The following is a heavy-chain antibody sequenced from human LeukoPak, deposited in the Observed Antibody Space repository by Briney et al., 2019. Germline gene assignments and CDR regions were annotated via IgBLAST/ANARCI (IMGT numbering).Heavy chain of an antibody. V-gene: IGHV3-64*01. J-gene: IGHJ1*01. CDR3: ARDEAGYSSD. CDR2: ISSNGGST. D-gene: IGHD6-19*01. Sequence: GGSLRLSCAASGFTFSSYAMHWVRQAPGKGLEYVSAISSNGGSTYYANSVKGRFTISRDNSKNTLYLQMGSLRDEDMSVYYCARDEAGYSSDWGQGTLVTVSS. CDR1: GFTFSSYA.